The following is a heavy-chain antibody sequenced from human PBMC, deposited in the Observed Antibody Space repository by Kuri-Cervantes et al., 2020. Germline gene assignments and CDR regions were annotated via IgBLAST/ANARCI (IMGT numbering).Heavy chain of an antibody. D-gene: IGHD2-15*01. V-gene: IGHV4-38-2*01. J-gene: IGHJ3*02. Sequence: SETLPLTCAVSGYSITSGYYWGWIRQPPGKGLEWIGYIYYSGSTNYNPSLKSRVTISVDTSKNQFSLKLSSVTAADTAVYYCARSIVVVITAINAFDIWGRGTMVTVSS. CDR2: IYYSGST. CDR3: ARSIVVVITAINAFDI. CDR1: GYSITSGYY.